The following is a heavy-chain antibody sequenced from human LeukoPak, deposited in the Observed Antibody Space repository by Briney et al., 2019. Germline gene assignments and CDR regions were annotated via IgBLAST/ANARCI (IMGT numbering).Heavy chain of an antibody. D-gene: IGHD6-6*01. CDR2: IYPGDSDT. J-gene: IGHJ3*02. Sequence: GESLKISCWDSGSSFTSYWIGWVRQMPGKGLEWMGIIYPGDSDTRYSPSFQGQVTISADKSISTAYLQWSSLKASDTAMYYCANILSSEDAFDIWGQGTMVTVSS. CDR1: GSSFTSYW. V-gene: IGHV5-51*01. CDR3: ANILSSEDAFDI.